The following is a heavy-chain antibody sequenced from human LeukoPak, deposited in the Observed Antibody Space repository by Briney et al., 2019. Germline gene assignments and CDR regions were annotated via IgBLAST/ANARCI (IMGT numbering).Heavy chain of an antibody. Sequence: RPGGSLRLSCAASGFTFSDYYIHWVRQAPGKGLVWVSRINSDGTGTTYADSVKGRFTISRDNAKNSLYLQMNSLRAEDTAVYYCARREYSSPPGVDSWGQGTLVTVSS. D-gene: IGHD6-6*01. CDR2: INSDGTGT. J-gene: IGHJ4*02. CDR3: ARREYSSPPGVDS. CDR1: GFTFSDYY. V-gene: IGHV3-74*01.